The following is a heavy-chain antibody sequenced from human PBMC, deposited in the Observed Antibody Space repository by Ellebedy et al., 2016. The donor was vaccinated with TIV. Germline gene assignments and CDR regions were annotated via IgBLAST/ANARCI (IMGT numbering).Heavy chain of an antibody. J-gene: IGHJ4*02. V-gene: IGHV4-59*01. CDR1: GGSISSYY. CDR3: ARSSLGRLRFEY. Sequence: SETLSLTCTVSGGSISSYYWSWIRQPPGKGLEWIGYIYYSGSTNYNPSLKSRVTISVDTSKNQFSLKLSSVTAADTAAYYCARSSLGRLRFEYWGQGTLVTVSS. D-gene: IGHD5-12*01. CDR2: IYYSGST.